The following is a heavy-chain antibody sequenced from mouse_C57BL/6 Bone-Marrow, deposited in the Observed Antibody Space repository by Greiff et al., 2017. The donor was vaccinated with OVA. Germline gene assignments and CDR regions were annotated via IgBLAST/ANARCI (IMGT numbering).Heavy chain of an antibody. CDR1: GYTFTSYG. D-gene: IGHD2-2*01. Sequence: QVQLQQSGAELARPGASVKLSCKASGYTFTSYGISWVKQRTGQGLEWIGEIYPRSGNTYYNEKFKGKATMTDDKSSSTAYMELRSLTSADSAVYFCAPLCYGFYYAMDYWGQGTSVTVSS. CDR3: APLCYGFYYAMDY. J-gene: IGHJ4*01. V-gene: IGHV1-81*01. CDR2: IYPRSGNT.